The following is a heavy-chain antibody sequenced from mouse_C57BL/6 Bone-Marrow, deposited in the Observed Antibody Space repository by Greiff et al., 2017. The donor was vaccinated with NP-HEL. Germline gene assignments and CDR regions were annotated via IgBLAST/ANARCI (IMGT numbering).Heavy chain of an antibody. Sequence: EVQLVESGGGLVQPGGSMKLSCAASGFTFSDAWMDWVRQSPEKGLEWVAEIRNKANNHATYYAESVKGRFTISRDDSQSSVYLQMNSLRAEDTGIYYCTGHGGYLPDYWGQGTTLTVSS. D-gene: IGHD2-3*01. CDR3: TGHGGYLPDY. V-gene: IGHV6-6*01. J-gene: IGHJ2*01. CDR2: IRNKANNHAT. CDR1: GFTFSDAW.